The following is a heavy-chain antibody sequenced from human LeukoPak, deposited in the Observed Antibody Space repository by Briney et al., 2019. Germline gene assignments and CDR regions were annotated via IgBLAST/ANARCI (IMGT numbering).Heavy chain of an antibody. V-gene: IGHV4-38-2*02. J-gene: IGHJ3*02. CDR2: IYHSGST. CDR3: ARAVRGGPKREGAFDI. Sequence: SETLSLTCTVSGYSISSGYYWGWIRQPPGKGLEWIGSIYHSGSTYYNPSLKSRVTISVDTSKNQFSLKLSSVTAADTAVYYCARAVRGGPKREGAFDIWGQGTMVTVSS. CDR1: GYSISSGYY. D-gene: IGHD3-10*01.